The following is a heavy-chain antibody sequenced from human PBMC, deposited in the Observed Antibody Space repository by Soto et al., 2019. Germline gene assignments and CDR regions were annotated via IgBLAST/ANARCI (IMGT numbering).Heavy chain of an antibody. D-gene: IGHD1-26*01. J-gene: IGHJ4*02. CDR1: GYTFTSSG. CDR2: ISAYNGET. CDR3: ARDSGSYMYVSD. V-gene: IGHV1-18*01. Sequence: QVQLVQSGAEVKKPGASVKVSCKASGYTFTSSGLSWVRQAPGQGLEWMAWISAYNGETHYAQKFQGRVTMTTDTSTRTSYMELRSLRSDDTAVYYCARDSGSYMYVSDWGQGTLVTVSS.